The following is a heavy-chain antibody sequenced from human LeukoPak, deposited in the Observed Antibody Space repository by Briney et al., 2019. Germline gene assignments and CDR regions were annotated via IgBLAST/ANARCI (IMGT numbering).Heavy chain of an antibody. CDR2: IKSKTDGGTT. D-gene: IGHD6-6*01. V-gene: IGHV3-15*01. Sequence: PGGSLRLSCAASGFTFSNAWMSWVRQAPGKGLEWVGRIKSKTDGGTTDYAAPVKGRFTISRDDSKNTLYLQMNSLKTEDTAVYYCTTDRAYSSSPQVDPWGQGTLVTVSS. CDR3: TTDRAYSSSPQVDP. J-gene: IGHJ5*02. CDR1: GFTFSNAW.